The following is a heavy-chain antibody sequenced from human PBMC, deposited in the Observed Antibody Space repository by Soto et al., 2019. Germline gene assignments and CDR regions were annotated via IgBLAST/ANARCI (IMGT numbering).Heavy chain of an antibody. CDR3: AKEAIRVYDSTAFDY. J-gene: IGHJ4*02. CDR1: GFTFDDYA. CDR2: ISWNSGSI. V-gene: IGHV3-9*01. Sequence: VQLVESGGGLVQPGRSLRLSCAASGFTFDDYAMHWVRQAPGKGLEWVSGISWNSGSIGYADSVKGRFTISRDNAKNSLYLQMNSLRAEDTALYYCAKEAIRVYDSTAFDYWGQGTLVTVSS. D-gene: IGHD3-22*01.